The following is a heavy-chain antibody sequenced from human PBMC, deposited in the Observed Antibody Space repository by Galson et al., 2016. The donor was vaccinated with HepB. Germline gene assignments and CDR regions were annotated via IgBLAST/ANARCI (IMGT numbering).Heavy chain of an antibody. J-gene: IGHJ2*01. Sequence: SVKVSCKASGYSFAGFYIHWVRQVPGKGLEWMGRIDPNNGGTNYAHKYQGRVTMTRDTSISTAYMELSSLRSDDTAVYYCAREWGGGRHSVRYFDLWAVAPWSVSPQ. V-gene: IGHV1-2*06. CDR3: AREWGGGRHSVRYFDL. D-gene: IGHD3-16*01. CDR1: GYSFAGFY. CDR2: IDPNNGGT.